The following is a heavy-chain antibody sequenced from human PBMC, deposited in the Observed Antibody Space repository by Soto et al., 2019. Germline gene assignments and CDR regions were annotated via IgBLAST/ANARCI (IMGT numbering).Heavy chain of an antibody. Sequence: SETLSLTCAVYGGSFSGYYWSWIRQPPGKGLEWIGEINHSGSTNYNPSLKSRVTISVDTSKNQFSLKLSSVTAADTAVYYCARGGSVVVVAATNWFDPWGQGTLVTVSS. CDR1: GGSFSGYY. D-gene: IGHD2-15*01. V-gene: IGHV4-34*01. CDR3: ARGGSVVVVAATNWFDP. CDR2: INHSGST. J-gene: IGHJ5*02.